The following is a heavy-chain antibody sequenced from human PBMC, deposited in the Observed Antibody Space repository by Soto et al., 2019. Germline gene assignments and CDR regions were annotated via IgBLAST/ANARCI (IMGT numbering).Heavy chain of an antibody. CDR3: VSDYYGSGPRADV. V-gene: IGHV3-72*01. Sequence: PGGSLRLSCAASGFTFSDHYMDWVRQAPGKGLEWVGRTRNKANSYTTEYAASVKGRFTISRDDSKNSLYLQMNSLKTEDTAVYYCVSDYYGSGPRADVWGQGTTVTVSS. CDR1: GFTFSDHY. J-gene: IGHJ6*02. CDR2: TRNKANSYTT. D-gene: IGHD3-10*01.